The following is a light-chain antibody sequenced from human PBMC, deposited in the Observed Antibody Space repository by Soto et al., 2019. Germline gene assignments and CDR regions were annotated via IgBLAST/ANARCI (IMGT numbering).Light chain of an antibody. Sequence: EVVVTQSPDTLSLSPGERATLSCRASHFVASGYLAWYQQKPGQAPRLVIYGASRRVTGIPDRFSGTGSGTDFTLTLSNLEPEDSAVYHCQQYGSAPLSFGCGTKVEIK. CDR2: GAS. J-gene: IGKJ4*01. CDR3: QQYGSAPLS. V-gene: IGKV3-20*01. CDR1: HFVASGY.